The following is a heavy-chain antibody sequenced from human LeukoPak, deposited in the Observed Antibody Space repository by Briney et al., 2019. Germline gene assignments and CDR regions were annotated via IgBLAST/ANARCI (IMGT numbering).Heavy chain of an antibody. CDR3: ARDVVSSGWNPRNYYYYGMDV. Sequence: GRSLRLSCAASGFTFSSYGMHWVRQAPGKGLEWVAVIWYDGSNKYYADSVKGRFTISRDNSKNTLYLQMNSLRAEDTAVYYCARDVVSSGWNPRNYYYYGMDVWGQGTTVTVSS. CDR1: GFTFSSYG. CDR2: IWYDGSNK. V-gene: IGHV3-33*01. D-gene: IGHD6-25*01. J-gene: IGHJ6*02.